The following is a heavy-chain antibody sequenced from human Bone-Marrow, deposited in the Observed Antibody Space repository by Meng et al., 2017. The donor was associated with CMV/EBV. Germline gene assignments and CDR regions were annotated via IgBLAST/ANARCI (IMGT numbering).Heavy chain of an antibody. J-gene: IGHJ3*02. V-gene: IGHV3-30*02. CDR3: AGGGLDAFDI. CDR1: GFTFSSYG. CDR2: IRYDGSNK. Sequence: GGSLRLSCAASGFTFSSYGMHWVRQAPGKGLEWVAFIRYDGSNKYYADSVKGRFTISRDNSKNSLYLQMNSLGAEETAVYYWAGGGLDAFDIWGQGTMVTVSS. D-gene: IGHD3-16*01.